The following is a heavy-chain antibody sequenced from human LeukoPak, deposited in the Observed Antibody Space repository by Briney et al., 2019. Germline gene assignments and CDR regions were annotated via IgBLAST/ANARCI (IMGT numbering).Heavy chain of an antibody. CDR3: ARAGRSSWTPGGYYYYYMDV. CDR1: GFTFSSYN. V-gene: IGHV3-21*06. Sequence: PGGSLRLSCAASGFTFSSYNMNWVRQAPGKGPEWVSSITSSSSYIYYADSVKGRFTISRDNAKNSLYLQMDSLRVEDTAVYYCARAGRSSWTPGGYYYYYMDVWGKGTTVTISS. D-gene: IGHD6-13*01. CDR2: ITSSSSYI. J-gene: IGHJ6*03.